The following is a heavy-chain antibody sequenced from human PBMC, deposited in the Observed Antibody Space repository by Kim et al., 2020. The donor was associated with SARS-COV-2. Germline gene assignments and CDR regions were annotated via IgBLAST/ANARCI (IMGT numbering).Heavy chain of an antibody. Sequence: GGSLRLSCAASGFTVSINYMSWVRQAPGKGLEWVSVIYSGGSTYYADSVKGRFTISRDNSKNTLYLQMNSLRAEDTAVYYCARAWDNWNYFVYWGQGTLVTVSS. CDR3: ARAWDNWNYFVY. CDR1: GFTVSINY. V-gene: IGHV3-53*01. J-gene: IGHJ4*02. CDR2: IYSGGST. D-gene: IGHD1-20*01.